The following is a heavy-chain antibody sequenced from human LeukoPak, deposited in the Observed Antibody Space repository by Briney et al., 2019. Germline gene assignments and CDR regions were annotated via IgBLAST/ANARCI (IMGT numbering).Heavy chain of an antibody. Sequence: ASVKVSCKASGYTFTSYYMHWVRQAPGQGLEWMGWISAYNGNTNYAQKLQGRVTMTTDTSTSTAYMELRSLRSDDTAVYYCASHSEYYYDTSRNNWFDPWGQGTLVTVSS. V-gene: IGHV1-18*04. J-gene: IGHJ5*02. CDR3: ASHSEYYYDTSRNNWFDP. CDR1: GYTFTSYY. CDR2: ISAYNGNT. D-gene: IGHD3-22*01.